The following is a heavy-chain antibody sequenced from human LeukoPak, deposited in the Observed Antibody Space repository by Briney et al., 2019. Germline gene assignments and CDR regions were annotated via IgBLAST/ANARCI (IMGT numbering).Heavy chain of an antibody. Sequence: ASVKLSCKASGSTFTGYYIHWVRQAPGQGLEWMGWINPNSGGTNYAQKFQGRVTMTRDTSISTAYMKLSRLRSDDTAVYYCARAGIAAAGTYNWFDPWGQGTLVTVSS. D-gene: IGHD6-13*01. V-gene: IGHV1-2*02. J-gene: IGHJ5*02. CDR1: GSTFTGYY. CDR3: ARAGIAAAGTYNWFDP. CDR2: INPNSGGT.